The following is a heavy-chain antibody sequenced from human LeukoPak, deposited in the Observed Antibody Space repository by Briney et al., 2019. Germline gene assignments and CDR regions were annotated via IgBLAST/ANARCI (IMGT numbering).Heavy chain of an antibody. D-gene: IGHD3-22*01. CDR3: ARGDADHYYASSGPNWFDP. CDR1: GDSVSSNSAA. Sequence: SQTLSLTCAISGDSVSSNSAAWNWIRQSPSRGLEWLRRTYYRSKWYNDYAVSVKSRITINPDTSKNQFSLQLNSVTPEDTAVHYCARGDADHYYASSGPNWFDPGGQGTLVTVFS. CDR2: TYYRSKWYN. J-gene: IGHJ5*02. V-gene: IGHV6-1*01.